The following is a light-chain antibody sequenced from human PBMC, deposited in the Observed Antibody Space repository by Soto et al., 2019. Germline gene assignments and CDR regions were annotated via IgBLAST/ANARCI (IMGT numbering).Light chain of an antibody. J-gene: IGKJ1*01. Sequence: IVFTQSPSTLSLSPLERSTLSCRASQSVSSYLAWYQQKPGQAPRLLIYDASNRATGIPARFSGSGSGTDFTLTISSLEPEDFAVYYCQQRSNWPWTFGQGTKVDIK. CDR1: QSVSSY. V-gene: IGKV3-11*01. CDR3: QQRSNWPWT. CDR2: DAS.